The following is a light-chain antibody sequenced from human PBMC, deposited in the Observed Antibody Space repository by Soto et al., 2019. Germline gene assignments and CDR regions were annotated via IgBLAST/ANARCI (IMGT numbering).Light chain of an antibody. CDR2: DVS. Sequence: QSALTQPASVSGSPGQSITISCTGTSSDVGGYNYVSWYQQHPGKAPKLMIYDVSNRPSGVSNRFSGSKSGNTDSLTISGLQAEDEADYYCPSYTSSSTIVVFGGATKRTVL. V-gene: IGLV2-14*01. CDR1: SSDVGGYNY. CDR3: PSYTSSSTIVV. J-gene: IGLJ2*01.